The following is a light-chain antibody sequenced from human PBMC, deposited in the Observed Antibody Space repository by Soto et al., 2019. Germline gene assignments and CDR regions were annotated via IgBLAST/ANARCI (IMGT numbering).Light chain of an antibody. J-gene: IGKJ2*01. V-gene: IGKV3-15*01. Sequence: EIVMTQSPATLSVSPGERATLSCRASQSVSSNLAWYQQKPGQAPRLLIYGASTRATGIPARFSGSGSGTEFSLTIRILQSEDFAVYYCQQYNNWPPYTFGQGTKLEIK. CDR1: QSVSSN. CDR2: GAS. CDR3: QQYNNWPPYT.